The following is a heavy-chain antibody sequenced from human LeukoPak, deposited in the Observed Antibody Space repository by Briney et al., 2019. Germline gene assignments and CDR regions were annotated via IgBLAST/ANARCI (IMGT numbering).Heavy chain of an antibody. CDR2: IYHSGNT. D-gene: IGHD7-27*01. CDR1: GGSISTYY. CDR3: ASGEGYPYDY. V-gene: IGHV4-59*12. J-gene: IGHJ4*02. Sequence: PSETLSLTCTVSGGSISTYYWSWIRQPPGKGLEWIGYIYHSGNTNYNPSLKSRVSMSVDMSKNQFSLKLSSVTAADTAVYYCASGEGYPYDYWGQGTLVTVSS.